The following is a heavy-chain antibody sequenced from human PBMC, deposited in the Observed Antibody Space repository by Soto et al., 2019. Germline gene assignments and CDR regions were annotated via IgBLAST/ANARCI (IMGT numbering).Heavy chain of an antibody. CDR1: DGSFSGFY. Sequence: PSETLSVTCAFHDGSFSGFYWTWIRQPPGKGLEWIGEINHSGSSNYNPPLKSRVTMSLDTSRNQFSLSLNSVTAADTAVYYCARMAGTWYFDLWGRGTLVTVSS. CDR2: INHSGSS. CDR3: ARMAGTWYFDL. V-gene: IGHV4-34*01. J-gene: IGHJ2*01.